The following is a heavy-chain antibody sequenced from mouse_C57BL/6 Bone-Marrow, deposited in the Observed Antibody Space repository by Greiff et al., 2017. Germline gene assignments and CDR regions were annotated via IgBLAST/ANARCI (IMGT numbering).Heavy chain of an antibody. CDR1: GYTFTSYG. V-gene: IGHV1-58*01. Sequence: VQLKQSGAELVRPGSSVKMSCKTSGYTFTSYGINWVKQRPGQGLEWIGYIYIGNGYTEYNEKFKGKATLTSDTSSSTAYMQLSSLTSEDYASYFCARTTIVTLLPMDYWGQGTSVTVSS. D-gene: IGHD2-5*01. CDR2: IYIGNGYT. J-gene: IGHJ4*01. CDR3: ARTTIVTLLPMDY.